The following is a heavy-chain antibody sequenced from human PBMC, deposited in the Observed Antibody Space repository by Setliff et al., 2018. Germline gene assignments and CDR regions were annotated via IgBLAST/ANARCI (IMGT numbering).Heavy chain of an antibody. CDR1: GGSISSSSYS. Sequence: PSETLSLTCTVSGGSISSSSYSWGWIRQPPGKGLEWIGSIYYSGSTYYNPSLKSRVTISVDTSKNQFSLKLRSVTAADTAVYYCAGGRVEMATITPFDYWGQGTLVTVSS. J-gene: IGHJ4*02. V-gene: IGHV4-39*07. CDR3: AGGRVEMATITPFDY. CDR2: IYYSGST. D-gene: IGHD5-12*01.